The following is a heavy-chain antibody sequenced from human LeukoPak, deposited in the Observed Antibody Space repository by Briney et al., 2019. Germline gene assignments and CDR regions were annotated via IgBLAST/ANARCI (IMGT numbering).Heavy chain of an antibody. Sequence: GGSPRLSCAASGFTFSSHAISWVRQAPGKGLDWVSAISGSGGSTYYADSVKGRFTISRDNSKNTLYLQMDSLRAEDTAVYYCAKDDSSGYDEYWGQGTVVTVSS. CDR3: AKDDSSGYDEY. J-gene: IGHJ4*02. D-gene: IGHD3-22*01. CDR2: ISGSGGST. CDR1: GFTFSSHA. V-gene: IGHV3-23*01.